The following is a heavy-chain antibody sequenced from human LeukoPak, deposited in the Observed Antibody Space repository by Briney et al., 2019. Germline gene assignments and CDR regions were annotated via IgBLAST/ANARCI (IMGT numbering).Heavy chain of an antibody. V-gene: IGHV1-69*01. CDR2: IIPIFGTA. Sequence: SVKVSCKASGGTFSSYAISWVRQAPGQGLEWMGGIIPIFGTANYAQKFQGRVTITADESTSTAYMELSSLRSEDTAVYYCARDSPIMVRGALFDYWGQGTLVTVSS. CDR3: ARDSPIMVRGALFDY. D-gene: IGHD3-10*01. CDR1: GGTFSSYA. J-gene: IGHJ4*02.